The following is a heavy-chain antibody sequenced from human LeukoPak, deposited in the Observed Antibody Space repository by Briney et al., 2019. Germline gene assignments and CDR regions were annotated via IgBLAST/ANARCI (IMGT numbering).Heavy chain of an antibody. CDR1: GGSFSGYY. CDR2: INHSGST. V-gene: IGHV4-34*01. D-gene: IGHD3-22*01. Sequence: SETLSLTCAVYGGSFSGYYWSWIRQPPGKGLEWIGEINHSGSTNYNPSLKSRVTISVDTSKNQFSLKLSSVTAADTAVYYCARVADYYDSSGYYDYWGQGTLVTVSS. CDR3: ARVADYYDSSGYYDY. J-gene: IGHJ4*02.